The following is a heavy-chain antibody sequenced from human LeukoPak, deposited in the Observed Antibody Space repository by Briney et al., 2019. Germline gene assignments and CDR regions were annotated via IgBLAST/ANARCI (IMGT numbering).Heavy chain of an antibody. Sequence: GESLRISCKASGFTFTNYWIGWARQMPGKGLEYMGIVFPGDSDIRYSPSFQGQVTISADKSISTPYLQWSCLKAPDTAMYYCARLVTMVRGVIINGWFDPWGQGTLVTVSS. CDR2: VFPGDSDI. J-gene: IGHJ5*02. CDR1: GFTFTNYW. D-gene: IGHD3-10*01. CDR3: ARLVTMVRGVIINGWFDP. V-gene: IGHV5-51*01.